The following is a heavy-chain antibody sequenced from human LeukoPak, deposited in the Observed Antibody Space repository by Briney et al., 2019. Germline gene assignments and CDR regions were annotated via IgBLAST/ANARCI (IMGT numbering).Heavy chain of an antibody. CDR1: GYTFTSYY. V-gene: IGHV1-46*01. Sequence: GASVKVSCKASGYTFTSYYMHWVRQAPGRGLEWMGIINPSGGSTSYAQKFQGRVTMTRDTSTSTVYMELSSLRSEDTAVYYCAVAGTTVTTVIDYWGQGTLVTVSS. J-gene: IGHJ4*02. CDR3: AVAGTTVTTVIDY. D-gene: IGHD4-11*01. CDR2: INPSGGST.